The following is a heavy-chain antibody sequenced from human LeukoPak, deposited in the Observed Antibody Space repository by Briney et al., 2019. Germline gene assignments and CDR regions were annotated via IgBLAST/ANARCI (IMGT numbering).Heavy chain of an antibody. CDR1: GFIFYDYG. Sequence: GGSLRLSCAASGFIFYDYGMNWVRQVPGKGLEWVSSINWNGDIQGYADSVEGRFNISRDNAKNFLFLEMHSLKAEDSALYHCARDSGLGFDPWGQGTLVTVSS. J-gene: IGHJ5*02. CDR2: INWNGDIQ. CDR3: ARDSGLGFDP. V-gene: IGHV3-20*01. D-gene: IGHD5-12*01.